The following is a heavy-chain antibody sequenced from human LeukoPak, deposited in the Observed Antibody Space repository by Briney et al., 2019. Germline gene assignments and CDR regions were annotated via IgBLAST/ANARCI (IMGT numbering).Heavy chain of an antibody. Sequence: SETLSLTCTVSGGSISSYYWSWIRQPPGKGLEWIRYTYYSGSTNYNPSLKSRVTISVDTSKNQFSLKLSSVTAADTAVYYCARGVVVTPPFFDYWGQGTLVTVSS. D-gene: IGHD4-23*01. J-gene: IGHJ4*02. CDR3: ARGVVVTPPFFDY. CDR2: TYYSGST. V-gene: IGHV4-59*01. CDR1: GGSISSYY.